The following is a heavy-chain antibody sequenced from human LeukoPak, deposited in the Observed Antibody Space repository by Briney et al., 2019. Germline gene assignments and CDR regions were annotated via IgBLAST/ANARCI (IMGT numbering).Heavy chain of an antibody. CDR1: GFTFSSHS. V-gene: IGHV3-48*01. D-gene: IGHD5-18*01. Sequence: PGGSLRLSCAASGFTFSSHSMNWVRQAPGKGPEWVSYISSSSTIIHYADSVKGRFTISRDDAKNSLYLQMNSLKTEDTAVYYCTRHLDFRMRRYSYGYGAFDIWGQGTMVTVSS. CDR3: TRHLDFRMRRYSYGYGAFDI. J-gene: IGHJ3*02. CDR2: ISSSSTII.